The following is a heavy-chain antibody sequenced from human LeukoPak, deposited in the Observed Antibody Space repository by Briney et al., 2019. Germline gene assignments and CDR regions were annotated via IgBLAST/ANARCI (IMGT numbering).Heavy chain of an antibody. CDR2: IYYSGST. CDR3: ARREEEYFDY. J-gene: IGHJ4*02. D-gene: IGHD1-26*01. CDR1: GGSISSSSYY. V-gene: IGHV4-39*01. Sequence: SETLSLTCSVSGGSISSSSYYWGWIRQPPGKGLEWIGTIYYSGSTYYNPSLKSRVTISVDTSKNQFSLKLSSVTAADAAVYYCARREEEYFDYWGQGTLVTVSS.